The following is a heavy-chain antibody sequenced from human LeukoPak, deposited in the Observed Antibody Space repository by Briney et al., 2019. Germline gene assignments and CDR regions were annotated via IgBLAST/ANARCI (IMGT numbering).Heavy chain of an antibody. CDR2: ISGSGGST. V-gene: IGHV3-23*01. D-gene: IGHD3-22*01. CDR3: AKVIAPTYYYDSSGYGDAFDI. J-gene: IGHJ3*02. Sequence: GGSLRLSCAASGFIFSSYAMSWVRQAPGKGLEWVSAISGSGGSTYYADSVKGRFTISRDNSKNTLYLQMNSLRAEDTAVYYCAKVIAPTYYYDSSGYGDAFDIWGQGTMVTVSS. CDR1: GFIFSSYA.